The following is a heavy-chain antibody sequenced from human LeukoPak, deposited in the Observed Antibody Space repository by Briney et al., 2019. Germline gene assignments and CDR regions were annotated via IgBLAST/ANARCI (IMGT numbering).Heavy chain of an antibody. D-gene: IGHD5-18*01. CDR2: IYYSGST. J-gene: IGHJ4*02. CDR1: GGSISTYY. Sequence: SETLSLTCTVSGGSISTYYWSWIRQPPGKGLEWIGYIYYSGSTNYNPSLESRVTISVDTSKTQFSLKLSSVTAADTAVYYCARSRGYSYGTTFLDYWGQGTLVTVSS. V-gene: IGHV4-59*08. CDR3: ARSRGYSYGTTFLDY.